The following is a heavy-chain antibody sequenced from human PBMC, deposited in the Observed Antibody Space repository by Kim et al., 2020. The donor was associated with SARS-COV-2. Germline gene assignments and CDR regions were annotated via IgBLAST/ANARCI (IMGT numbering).Heavy chain of an antibody. CDR3: ARVGYSYEFDY. J-gene: IGHJ4*02. Sequence: SETLSLTCTVSGGSISSYYWSWIRQPPGKGLEWIGYIYYSGSTNYNPPLKSRVTISVDTSKNQFSLKLSSVTAADTAVYYCARVGYSYEFDYWGQGTLVTVSS. V-gene: IGHV4-59*01. D-gene: IGHD5-18*01. CDR2: IYYSGST. CDR1: GGSISSYY.